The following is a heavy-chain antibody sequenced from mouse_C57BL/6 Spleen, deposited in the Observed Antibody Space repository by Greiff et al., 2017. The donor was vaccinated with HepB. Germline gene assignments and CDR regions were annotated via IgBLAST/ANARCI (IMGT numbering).Heavy chain of an antibody. CDR2: ISSGGDYI. D-gene: IGHD2-4*01. Sequence: EVHLVESGEGLVKPGGSLKLSCAASGFTFSSYAMSWVRQTPEKRLEWVAYISSGGDYIYYADTVKGRFTISRDNARNTLYLQMSSLKSEDTAMYYCTRGNYDYPLRAMDYWGQGTSVTVSS. V-gene: IGHV5-9-1*02. J-gene: IGHJ4*01. CDR1: GFTFSSYA. CDR3: TRGNYDYPLRAMDY.